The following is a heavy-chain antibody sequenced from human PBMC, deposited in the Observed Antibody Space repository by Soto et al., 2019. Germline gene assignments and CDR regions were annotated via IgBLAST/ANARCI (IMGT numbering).Heavy chain of an antibody. CDR3: ARGGWIAVGAGWFDP. Sequence: GGSLRLSCAASGFTFSSYGMHWVRQAPGKGLEWVAVIWYDGSNKYYADSVKGRFTISRDNSKNTLYLQMNSLRADDTAVYYCARGGWIAVGAGWFDPLGQGTLVTVSS. J-gene: IGHJ5*02. CDR1: GFTFSSYG. V-gene: IGHV3-33*01. D-gene: IGHD6-19*01. CDR2: IWYDGSNK.